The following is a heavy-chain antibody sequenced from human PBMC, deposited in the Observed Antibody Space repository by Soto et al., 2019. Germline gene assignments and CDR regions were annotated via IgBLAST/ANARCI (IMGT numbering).Heavy chain of an antibody. CDR3: ASTCSGGSCRDYYYYGMDV. J-gene: IGHJ6*02. D-gene: IGHD2-15*01. Sequence: GGSLRLSCAASGFTFSSYGMHWVRQAPGKGLEWVAVIWYDGSNKYYADSVKGRFTISRDNSKNTLYLQMNSLRAEDTAVYYCASTCSGGSCRDYYYYGMDVWGQGTTVTVS. CDR1: GFTFSSYG. V-gene: IGHV3-33*01. CDR2: IWYDGSNK.